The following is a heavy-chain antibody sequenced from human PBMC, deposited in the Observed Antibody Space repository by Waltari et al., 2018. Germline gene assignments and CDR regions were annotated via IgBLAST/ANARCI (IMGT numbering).Heavy chain of an antibody. V-gene: IGHV1-2*06. Sequence: QVQLVQSGAEVKKPGASVKVSCKASGYTFTGYYMHWVRQAPGQGLEWMGRINPNSGGTNYAQKFQGRVTMTRDTSISTAYMELSRLRSDDTAVYYCARSLLGTVRAAAFDIWGQGTMVTVSS. CDR3: ARSLLGTVRAAAFDI. D-gene: IGHD1-1*01. CDR2: INPNSGGT. CDR1: GYTFTGYY. J-gene: IGHJ3*02.